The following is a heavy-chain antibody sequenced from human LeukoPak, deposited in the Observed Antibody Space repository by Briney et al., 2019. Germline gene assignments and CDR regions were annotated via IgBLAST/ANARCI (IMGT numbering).Heavy chain of an antibody. CDR3: ARGLYAYLKY. J-gene: IGHJ4*02. D-gene: IGHD3-16*01. CDR2: INHSGST. Sequence: SETLSLTCAVYGGSFSGYYWSWIRQHPGKGLEWIGEINHSGSTNYNPSLKSRVTISVDTSKNQFSLKLSSVTAADTAVYYCARGLYAYLKYWGQGTLVTVS. CDR1: GGSFSGYY. V-gene: IGHV4-34*01.